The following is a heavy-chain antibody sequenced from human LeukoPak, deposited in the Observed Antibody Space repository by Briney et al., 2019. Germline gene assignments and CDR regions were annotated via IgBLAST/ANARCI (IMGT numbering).Heavy chain of an antibody. CDR3: AREGSYYFDY. CDR1: GYSISSGYY. D-gene: IGHD6-13*01. Sequence: SESLSLSCTVSGYSISSGYYWGWMRQPPGKGLEWIGSIYHSGSTYYNPSLKSRVTISVDKAKNPFSLKLSSVTAEDTAVYYCAREGSYYFDYWGQGTLVTVSS. V-gene: IGHV4-38-2*02. CDR2: IYHSGST. J-gene: IGHJ4*02.